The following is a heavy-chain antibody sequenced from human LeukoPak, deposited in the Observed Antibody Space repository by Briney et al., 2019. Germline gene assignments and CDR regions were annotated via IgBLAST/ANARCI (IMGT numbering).Heavy chain of an antibody. V-gene: IGHV4-39*01. CDR3: ARRGGCSGGSCQDPPDY. CDR2: IYYSGST. J-gene: IGHJ4*02. Sequence: SETLSLTCTVSGGSISSSSYYWGWIRQPPGKGLEWIGSIYYSGSTYYNPSLKRRVTISVDTSKNQFSLKLSSVTAADTAVYYCARRGGCSGGSCQDPPDYWGQRTLVTVSS. CDR1: GGSISSSSYY. D-gene: IGHD2-15*01.